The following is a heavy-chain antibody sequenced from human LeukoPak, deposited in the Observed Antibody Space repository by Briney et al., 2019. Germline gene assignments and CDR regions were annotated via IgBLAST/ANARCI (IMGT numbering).Heavy chain of an antibody. CDR1: EFTFSTYW. J-gene: IGHJ6*04. Sequence: GGSLRLSCAASEFTFSTYWMSWVRQAPGKGLEWVASIKQDGSEKYYVDSMKGRFTISRDNAKNSVYLQMNSLRAEDTAMYYCARRAANYDFWSGYNVWGKGTTVTVSS. CDR3: ARRAANYDFWSGYNV. D-gene: IGHD3-3*01. V-gene: IGHV3-7*01. CDR2: IKQDGSEK.